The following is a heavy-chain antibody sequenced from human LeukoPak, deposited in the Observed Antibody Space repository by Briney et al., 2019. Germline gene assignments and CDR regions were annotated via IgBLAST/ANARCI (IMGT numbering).Heavy chain of an antibody. CDR3: ANPFYYDSSGTTEYFQQ. V-gene: IGHV3-30*18. CDR2: ISYDGSNK. CDR1: GFTFSSYG. D-gene: IGHD3-22*01. Sequence: PGGSLRLSCAASGFTFSSYGMHWVRQAPGKGLEWVAVISYDGSNKYYADSVKGRFSISRDDSKSTLYLQMNSLRAEDTAIYYCANPFYYDSSGTTEYFQQWGQGTLVTVSS. J-gene: IGHJ1*01.